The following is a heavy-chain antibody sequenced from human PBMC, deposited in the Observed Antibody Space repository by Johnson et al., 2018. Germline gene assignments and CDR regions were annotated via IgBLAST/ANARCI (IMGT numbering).Heavy chain of an antibody. Sequence: VQLLETGGGLVKPGGSLRLSCAASGFTFSSYSMNWVRQAPGKGLEWVVIISPDGSNKFYADAVKGRFTISRDNAKNSLYLQMNRLRAEDTAVYYCAKALYCSGGSCYSGLQHWGQGTLVTVSS. CDR1: GFTFSSYS. V-gene: IGHV3-30*18. D-gene: IGHD2-15*01. J-gene: IGHJ1*01. CDR2: ISPDGSNK. CDR3: AKALYCSGGSCYSGLQH.